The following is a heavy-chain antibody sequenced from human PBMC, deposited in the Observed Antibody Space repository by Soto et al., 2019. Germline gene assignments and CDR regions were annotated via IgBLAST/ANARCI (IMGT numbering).Heavy chain of an antibody. J-gene: IGHJ4*02. CDR2: VNPSGGST. D-gene: IGHD6-19*01. V-gene: IGHV1-46*01. CDR1: GYTFTNYY. CDR3: ARDTYSTGYIN. Sequence: GASVKVSCKASGYTFTNYYMHWVRQAPGQGLEWMGVVNPSGGSTGYAQKFQGRVTMTRDTSTSTVYMELSSLRSEDTAVYFCARDTYSTGYINWGQGTLVTVSS.